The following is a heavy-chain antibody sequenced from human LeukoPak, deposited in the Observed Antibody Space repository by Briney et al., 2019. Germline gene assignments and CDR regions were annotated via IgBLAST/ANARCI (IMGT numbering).Heavy chain of an antibody. Sequence: TGGSLRLSCAASGFTFINAWMTWVRQAPGKGLEWVSAISGSGGSTYYADSVKGRFTISRDNSKNTLYLQMNSLRAEDTAVYYCAAKYSSSLYWGQGTLVTVSS. CDR3: AAKYSSSLY. CDR1: GFTFINAW. V-gene: IGHV3-23*01. D-gene: IGHD6-13*01. CDR2: ISGSGGST. J-gene: IGHJ4*02.